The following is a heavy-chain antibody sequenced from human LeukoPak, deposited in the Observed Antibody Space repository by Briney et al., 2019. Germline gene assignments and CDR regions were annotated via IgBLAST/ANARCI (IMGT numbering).Heavy chain of an antibody. CDR2: IYYSGST. J-gene: IGHJ4*02. CDR3: ASKPKGYCTNGVCYSVFDY. D-gene: IGHD2-8*01. Sequence: SETLSLTCTVSGGSISSSSYYWGWIRQPPGKGLEWIGSIYYSGSTYRNPSLKSRITISVDTSKNQFSLKLSSVTAADTAVYYCASKPKGYCTNGVCYSVFDYWGQGTLVTVSS. CDR1: GGSISSSSYY. V-gene: IGHV4-39*01.